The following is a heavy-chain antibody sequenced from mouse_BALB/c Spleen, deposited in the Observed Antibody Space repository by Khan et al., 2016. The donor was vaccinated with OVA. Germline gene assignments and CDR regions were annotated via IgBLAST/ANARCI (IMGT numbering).Heavy chain of an antibody. D-gene: IGHD1-1*01. J-gene: IGHJ4*01. Sequence: VRLQQSGPELVKPGASVKMSCKASGYTFTSYVMHWVRQKPGQGLEWIGYITPYNDGSIYNEKFKGKATLTSDKSSSTACMELSSLTSEDSAVYYCARYDSSPYYAMDYWGQGTSVTVSS. CDR3: ARYDSSPYYAMDY. CDR2: ITPYNDGS. CDR1: GYTFTSYV. V-gene: IGHV1S136*01.